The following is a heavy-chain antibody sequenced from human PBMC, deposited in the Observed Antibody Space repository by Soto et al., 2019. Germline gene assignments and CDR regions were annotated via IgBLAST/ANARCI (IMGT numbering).Heavy chain of an antibody. CDR3: AREGRYYYDSSGYYGNWFDP. V-gene: IGHV1-69*13. CDR1: GGAFSSYA. J-gene: IGHJ5*02. D-gene: IGHD3-22*01. CDR2: IIPIFGTA. Sequence: SVKVSCKASGGAFSSYAISWVRQAPGQGLEWMGGIIPIFGTANYAQKFQGRVTITADESTSTAYMELSSLRSEDTAVYYCAREGRYYYDSSGYYGNWFDPWGQGTLVTVSS.